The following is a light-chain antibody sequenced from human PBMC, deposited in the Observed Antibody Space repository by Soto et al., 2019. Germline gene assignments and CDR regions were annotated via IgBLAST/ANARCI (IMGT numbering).Light chain of an antibody. CDR1: SSDVGGYNY. CDR2: DVS. Sequence: QSALTQPASVSGSPGQSITISCTGTSSDVGGYNYVSWYQQHPGKAPKLMIYDVSNQPSGVSNRFSGSKSGNTASLTISGLQAEDEADYYCSSYTSSSTPYVFGTGTKVNVL. CDR3: SSYTSSSTPYV. V-gene: IGLV2-14*01. J-gene: IGLJ1*01.